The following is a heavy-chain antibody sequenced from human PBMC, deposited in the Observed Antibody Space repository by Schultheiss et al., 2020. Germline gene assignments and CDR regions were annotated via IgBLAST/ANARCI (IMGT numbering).Heavy chain of an antibody. CDR2: IYWDDDK. V-gene: IGHV2-5*02. J-gene: IGHJ5*02. D-gene: IGHD6-13*01. CDR1: GFSLSTSGVG. CDR3: AHRVVAAAGNNWFDP. Sequence: SGPTLVKPTQTLTLTCTFSGFSLSTSGVGVGWIRQPPGKALEWLALIYWDDDKRYSPSLKNRLTITKDTSKNQVVLTMTNMDPVDTATYYCAHRVVAAAGNNWFDPWGQGTLVTVSS.